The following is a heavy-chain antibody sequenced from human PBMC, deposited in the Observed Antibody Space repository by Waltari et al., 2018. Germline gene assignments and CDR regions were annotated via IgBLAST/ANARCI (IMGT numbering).Heavy chain of an antibody. D-gene: IGHD3-10*01. CDR2: INHSGST. CDR3: ARGQGGRLWYL. V-gene: IGHV4-34*01. CDR1: GGSFSGYY. J-gene: IGHJ5*02. Sequence: QVQLQQWGAGLLKPSETLSLTCAVYGGSFSGYYWSWIRQPPGKGLEWIGEINHSGSTNYNPSLKSRVTISVDTSKNQFSLKLSSVTAADTVVYYCARGQGGRLWYLWGQGTLVTVSS.